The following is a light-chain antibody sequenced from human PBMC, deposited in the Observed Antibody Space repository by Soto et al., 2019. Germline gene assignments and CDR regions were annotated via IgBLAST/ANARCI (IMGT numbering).Light chain of an antibody. Sequence: QSALTQPPSASGSPGQSVTISCTGTNSDVGGYNDVSWYQQYPGTAPKLLIYEGHKRPSWVPDRFAGSKSGNTASLTVSGLQAEDEADYYCSSYAGRKGFDVVFGGGTKLTVL. J-gene: IGLJ2*01. CDR3: SSYAGRKGFDVV. CDR2: EGH. CDR1: NSDVGGYND. V-gene: IGLV2-8*01.